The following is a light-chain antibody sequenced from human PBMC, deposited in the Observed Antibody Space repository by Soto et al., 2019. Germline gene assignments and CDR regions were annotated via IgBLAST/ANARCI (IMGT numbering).Light chain of an antibody. V-gene: IGLV2-14*01. Sequence: QSVLTQPASVSGSPGQSISISCTGTSSDVGDYDRVSWYQHHPGKAPKLLIYEVTNRPSGVSTRFSGSKSANRASLTISGLQPEDEASYYCASYTRVDSWVFGGGTKLTVL. CDR2: EVT. CDR1: SSDVGDYDR. J-gene: IGLJ3*02. CDR3: ASYTRVDSWV.